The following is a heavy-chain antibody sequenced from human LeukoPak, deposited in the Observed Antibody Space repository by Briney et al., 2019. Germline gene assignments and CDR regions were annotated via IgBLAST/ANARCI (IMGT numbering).Heavy chain of an antibody. CDR1: GFTFGDYA. D-gene: IGHD3-3*01. V-gene: IGHV3-49*04. J-gene: IGHJ4*02. CDR3: TKKFGRGYYTD. Sequence: GGSLRLSCTASGFTFGDYAMSWVRQAPGKGLEWVGFIRSKAYGGTTEYAASVKGRFTISRDDSKSIAYLQMNSLKTEDTAVYYCTKKFGRGYYTDWGQGTLVTVSS. CDR2: IRSKAYGGTT.